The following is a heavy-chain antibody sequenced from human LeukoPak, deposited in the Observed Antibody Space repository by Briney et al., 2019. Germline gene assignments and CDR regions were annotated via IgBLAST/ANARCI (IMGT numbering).Heavy chain of an antibody. V-gene: IGHV3-74*01. CDR3: ATLASGYSSPFDY. Sequence: GGSLRLSCAASGFTFSSYWMHWVRQAPGKGLVWVSRINSDGSSTIYADSVKGRFTISRDNSKNTLYAEVTSLRAEDTAVYYCATLASGYSSPFDYWGQGTLVTVSS. J-gene: IGHJ4*02. CDR1: GFTFSSYW. CDR2: INSDGSST. D-gene: IGHD6-13*01.